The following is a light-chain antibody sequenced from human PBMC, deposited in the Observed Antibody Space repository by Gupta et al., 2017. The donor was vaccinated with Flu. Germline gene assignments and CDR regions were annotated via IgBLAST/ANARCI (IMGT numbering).Light chain of an antibody. CDR2: ENK. CDR3: QAFDTSLNDYV. J-gene: IGLJ1*01. V-gene: IGLV1-40*01. CDR1: SSNIEAGYD. Sequence: LLTQPPPVSGPPGQRFTISCTGSSSNIEAGYDVLWYHQLPGAAPNPLVYENKYRPSAVPAGFSASKSGNSAALAISELQAEDDADYYCQAFDTSLNDYVFGTGTTVTVL.